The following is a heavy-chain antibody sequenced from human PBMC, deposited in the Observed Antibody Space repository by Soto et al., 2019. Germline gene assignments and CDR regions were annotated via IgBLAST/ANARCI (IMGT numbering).Heavy chain of an antibody. CDR3: ARGTFRKIGTMGDAFDI. CDR1: GFTFSSYS. D-gene: IGHD3-10*01. J-gene: IGHJ3*02. V-gene: IGHV3-48*02. CDR2: ISSSSSTI. Sequence: GGSLRLSCAASGFTFSSYSMNWVRQAPGKGLEWVSYISSSSSTIYYADSVKGRFTISRDNDKNSLYLQMNSLRDEDTAVYYCARGTFRKIGTMGDAFDIWGQGTMVTVSS.